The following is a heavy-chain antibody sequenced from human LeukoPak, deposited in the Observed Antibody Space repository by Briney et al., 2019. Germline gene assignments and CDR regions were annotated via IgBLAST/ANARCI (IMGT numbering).Heavy chain of an antibody. J-gene: IGHJ3*02. Sequence: SETLSLTCAVYGGSFSGYYWSWIRQPPGKGLEWIGEINHSGSTNYNPSLKSRVTISVDTSKNQFSLKLSSVTAADTAVYYCARGPWWIQLWRHDAFDIWGQGTMVTVSS. D-gene: IGHD5-18*01. V-gene: IGHV4-34*01. CDR2: INHSGST. CDR3: ARGPWWIQLWRHDAFDI. CDR1: GGSFSGYY.